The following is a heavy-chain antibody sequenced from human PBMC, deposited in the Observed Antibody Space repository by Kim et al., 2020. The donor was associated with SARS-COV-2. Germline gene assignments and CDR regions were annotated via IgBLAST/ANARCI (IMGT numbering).Heavy chain of an antibody. CDR2: ISGSGGSM. CDR3: AKTVGSLMLYYFDY. Sequence: GGSLRLSCAASGFTFSNYAMNWVRQAPGKGLDWVSGISGSGGSMYYADSVKGRFTISRDNSKNTLYLQMNSLRAEDTAVYYCAKTVGSLMLYYFDYWGQGTLVTVSS. V-gene: IGHV3-23*01. CDR1: GFTFSNYA. D-gene: IGHD1-26*01. J-gene: IGHJ4*02.